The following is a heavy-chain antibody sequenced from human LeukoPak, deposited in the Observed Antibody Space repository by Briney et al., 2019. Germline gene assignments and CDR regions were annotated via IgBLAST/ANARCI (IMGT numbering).Heavy chain of an antibody. CDR1: GYTFTSYG. D-gene: IGHD6-19*01. Sequence: ASVKVSCKASGYTFTSYGISWVRQAPGQGLEWMGWISAYNGNTNYAQKLQGRVTMTTDTSTSTAYMELRSLRSDDTAVYYCARDHELYSSGWYPHPDDAFDIWGQGTMVTVSS. J-gene: IGHJ3*02. CDR2: ISAYNGNT. V-gene: IGHV1-18*01. CDR3: ARDHELYSSGWYPHPDDAFDI.